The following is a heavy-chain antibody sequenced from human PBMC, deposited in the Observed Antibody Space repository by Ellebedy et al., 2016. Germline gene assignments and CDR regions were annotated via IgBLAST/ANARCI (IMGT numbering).Heavy chain of an antibody. CDR3: ASHVGYCSGGSCATWFNP. CDR1: GYTFTSYH. J-gene: IGHJ5*02. CDR2: INPSGGST. Sequence: ASVKVSCXASGYTFTSYHMHWVRQAPGQGLEWMGIINPSGGSTSYAQKFQGRVTMTRDTSTSTAYMELSSLRSEDTAVYYCASHVGYCSGGSCATWFNPWGQGTLVTVSS. V-gene: IGHV1-46*01. D-gene: IGHD2-15*01.